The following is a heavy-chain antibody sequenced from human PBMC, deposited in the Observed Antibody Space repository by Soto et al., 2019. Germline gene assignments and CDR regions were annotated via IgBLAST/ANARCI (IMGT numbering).Heavy chain of an antibody. D-gene: IGHD3-3*01. CDR3: ARYKAAPSPITIFGVVRPPYYYYGMDV. CDR1: GGTFSSYA. Sequence: GASVKVSCKASGGTFSSYAISWVRQAPGQGLEWMGGIIPIFGTANYAQKFQGRVTITADKSTSTAYMELSSLRSEDPAVYYCARYKAAPSPITIFGVVRPPYYYYGMDVWGQGTTVTVSS. CDR2: IIPIFGTA. J-gene: IGHJ6*02. V-gene: IGHV1-69*06.